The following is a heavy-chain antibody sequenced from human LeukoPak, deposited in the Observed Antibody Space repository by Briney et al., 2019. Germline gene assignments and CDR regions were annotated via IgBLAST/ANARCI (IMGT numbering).Heavy chain of an antibody. D-gene: IGHD3-10*01. J-gene: IGHJ5*02. CDR2: ISYDGSNK. V-gene: IGHV3-30*04. CDR1: GFTFSSYA. Sequence: GRSLRLSCAASGFTFSSYAMHWVRQAPGKGLEWVAVISYDGSNKYYADSVEGRFTISRDNSKNTLYLQMNSLRAEDTAVYYCATSSGPYYYGSGKTPWGQGTLVTVSS. CDR3: ATSSGPYYYGSGKTP.